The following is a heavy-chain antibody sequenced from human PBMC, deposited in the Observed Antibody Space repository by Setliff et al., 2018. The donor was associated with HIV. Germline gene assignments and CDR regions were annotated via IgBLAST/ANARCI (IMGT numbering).Heavy chain of an antibody. CDR2: IYWDDNK. CDR1: GFSLSTYGVG. J-gene: IGHJ4*02. CDR3: AHRAYYGEFGF. D-gene: IGHD4-17*01. V-gene: IGHV2-5*02. Sequence: SGPTLVNPPQTLTLTCTFSGFSLSTYGVGMGWIRQPPGKALEWLSVIYWDDNKRYSPSLKSRLTISKDTSKNQVVLTMTNMDPVDTATYYCAHRAYYGEFGFWSPGTLVTVSS.